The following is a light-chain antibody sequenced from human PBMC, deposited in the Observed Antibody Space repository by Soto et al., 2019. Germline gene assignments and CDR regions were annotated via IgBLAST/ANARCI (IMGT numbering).Light chain of an antibody. CDR3: QRNA. CDR2: ATS. CDR1: QSISSDS. V-gene: IGKV3-20*01. J-gene: IGKJ2*01. Sequence: LSXGERATLSCRASQSISSDSLAWYQQKPGQPPRLLIYATSSRATGIPDRFSGSGSGTDFTLTISRLEPEDFAVYYCQRNAFGQGTKLEI.